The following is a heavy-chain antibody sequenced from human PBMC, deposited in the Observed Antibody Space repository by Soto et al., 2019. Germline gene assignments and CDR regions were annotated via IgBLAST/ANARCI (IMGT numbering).Heavy chain of an antibody. J-gene: IGHJ4*02. Sequence: PGESLKISCNGSGYSFTSYWIGWVRQMPGKGLEWMGIIYPGDSDTRYSPSFQGQVTISADKSISTAYLQWSSLKASDTAMYYYARPMSRYSSGWYSGFDYWGQGTLVTVSS. CDR3: ARPMSRYSSGWYSGFDY. D-gene: IGHD6-19*01. CDR2: IYPGDSDT. V-gene: IGHV5-51*01. CDR1: GYSFTSYW.